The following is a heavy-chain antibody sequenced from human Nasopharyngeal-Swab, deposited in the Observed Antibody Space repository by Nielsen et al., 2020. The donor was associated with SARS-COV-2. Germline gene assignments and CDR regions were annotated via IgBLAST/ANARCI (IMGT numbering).Heavy chain of an antibody. D-gene: IGHD4-17*01. V-gene: IGHV6-1*01. Sequence: WIRQSPSRGLEWLGRTYYRSKWYNDYAVSVKSRITINPVTSKNQFSLHLNSVTPEDTAVYYCARARGAYGDYYYYYTDVWGKGTTVTVSS. CDR2: TYYRSKWYN. CDR3: ARARGAYGDYYYYYTDV. J-gene: IGHJ6*03.